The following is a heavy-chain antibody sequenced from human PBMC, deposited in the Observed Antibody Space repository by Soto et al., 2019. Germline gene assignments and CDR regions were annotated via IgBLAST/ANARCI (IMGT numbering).Heavy chain of an antibody. J-gene: IGHJ6*02. Sequence: QVQLVQSGAEVKKPGASVKVSCKASGYTFTIYGVSWVRQAPGQGPEWMGWISGYNGNTNYAQNLQGRVTMTTDTSTSTAYMELRSLRSEDTAVYYCAKGLRARSSASSGMDVWGQGTTVTVSS. CDR2: ISGYNGNT. D-gene: IGHD6-6*01. V-gene: IGHV1-18*04. CDR3: AKGLRARSSASSGMDV. CDR1: GYTFTIYG.